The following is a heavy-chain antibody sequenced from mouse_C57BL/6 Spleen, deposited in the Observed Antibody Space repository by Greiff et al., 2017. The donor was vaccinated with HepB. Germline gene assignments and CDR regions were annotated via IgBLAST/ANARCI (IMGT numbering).Heavy chain of an antibody. CDR2: ISSGSSTI. V-gene: IGHV5-17*01. Sequence: EVKLVESGGGLVKPGGSLKLSCAASGFTFSDYGMHWVRQAPEKGLEWVAYISSGSSTIYYADTVKGRFTISRDNAKNTLFLQMTSLRSEDTAMYYCARTFYYGSSGDYFDYWGQVTTLTVSS. CDR1: GFTFSDYG. J-gene: IGHJ2*01. CDR3: ARTFYYGSSGDYFDY. D-gene: IGHD1-1*01.